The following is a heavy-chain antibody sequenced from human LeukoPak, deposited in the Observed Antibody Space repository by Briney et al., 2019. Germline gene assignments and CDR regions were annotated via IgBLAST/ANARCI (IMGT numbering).Heavy chain of an antibody. Sequence: SETLSLTCTVSGGSINYGGWIRQPPGKGLEWIGSIYYSGTTYYNPSLKSRVTIFVDKSKNQFSLKLSSVTAADTAVYYCARVQGDVLLWFGELSEPGFDPWGQGTLVTVSS. CDR3: ARVQGDVLLWFGELSEPGFDP. V-gene: IGHV4-39*07. CDR2: IYYSGTT. J-gene: IGHJ5*02. D-gene: IGHD3-10*01. CDR1: GGSINY.